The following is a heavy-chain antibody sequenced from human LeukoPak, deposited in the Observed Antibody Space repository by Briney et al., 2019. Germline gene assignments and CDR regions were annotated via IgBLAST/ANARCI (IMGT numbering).Heavy chain of an antibody. CDR3: ARDSSTPDGSGSYSY. Sequence: SVKVSCKASGYTFTSYDINWVRQAPGQGLEWMGGIIPIFGTANYAQKFQGRVTITADESTSTAYMELSSLRSEDTAVYYCARDSSTPDGSGSYSYWGQGTLVTVSS. CDR2: IIPIFGTA. CDR1: GYTFTSYD. V-gene: IGHV1-69*13. D-gene: IGHD3-10*01. J-gene: IGHJ4*02.